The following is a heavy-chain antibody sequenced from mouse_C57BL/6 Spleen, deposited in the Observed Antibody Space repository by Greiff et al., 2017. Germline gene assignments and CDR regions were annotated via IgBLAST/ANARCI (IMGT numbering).Heavy chain of an antibody. Sequence: QVQLQQPGTELVKPGASVKLSCKASGYTFTSYWMHWVKQRPGQGLEWIGNINPSNGGTNYNEKFKSKATLTVDKSSSTAFMQLSSLTSEDAAVYYCARSLTTVVEDYWGQGTTLTVSS. V-gene: IGHV1-53*01. D-gene: IGHD1-1*01. J-gene: IGHJ2*01. CDR2: INPSNGGT. CDR3: ARSLTTVVEDY. CDR1: GYTFTSYW.